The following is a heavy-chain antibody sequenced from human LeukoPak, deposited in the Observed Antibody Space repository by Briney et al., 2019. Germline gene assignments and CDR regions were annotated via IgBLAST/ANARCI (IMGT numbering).Heavy chain of an antibody. CDR2: IIPIFGTA. J-gene: IGHJ5*02. CDR1: GGTFSSYA. V-gene: IGHV1-69*05. D-gene: IGHD3-16*01. CDR3: ARDRGGGLRWFDP. Sequence: SVKVSCKASGGTFSSYAISWVRQAPGQGLEWMGRIIPIFGTANYAQKFQGRVTITTDESTSTAYMELSSLRSEDTAVYYCARDRGGGLRWFDPWGQGTLVTVSS.